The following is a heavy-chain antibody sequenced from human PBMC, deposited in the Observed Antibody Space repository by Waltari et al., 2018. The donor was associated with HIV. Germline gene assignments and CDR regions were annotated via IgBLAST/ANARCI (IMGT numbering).Heavy chain of an antibody. CDR3: ARDKSDSSGYFVY. CDR2: IRSSGIA. Sequence: QVHLQGSGPGLVKPSETLSLTCTVSGASVSSDNSFWSCIRQPPGRGLEWIGYIRSSGIANFNPSLTGRATISLDKSRNQFSLKLSSVTAADTAVYYCARDKSDSSGYFVYWGQGTLVTVSS. V-gene: IGHV4-61*01. CDR1: GASVSSDNSF. J-gene: IGHJ4*02. D-gene: IGHD3-22*01.